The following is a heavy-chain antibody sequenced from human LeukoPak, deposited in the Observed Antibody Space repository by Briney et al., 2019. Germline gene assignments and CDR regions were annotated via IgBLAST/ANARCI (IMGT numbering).Heavy chain of an antibody. CDR1: GGSISSYY. CDR3: ARGQYHLLYWYFDL. D-gene: IGHD2-2*01. Sequence: SETLSLTCTVSGGSISSYYWSWIRQPPGKGLEWIGRIYSSGSTNYNPSLKSRVTMSVDTSKNQFSLKLSSVTAADTAVYYCARGQYHLLYWYFDLWGRGTLVTVSS. V-gene: IGHV4-4*07. CDR2: IYSSGST. J-gene: IGHJ2*01.